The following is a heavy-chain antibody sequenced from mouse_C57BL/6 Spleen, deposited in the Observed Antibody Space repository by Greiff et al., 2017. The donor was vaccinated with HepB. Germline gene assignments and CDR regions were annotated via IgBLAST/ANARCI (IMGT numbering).Heavy chain of an antibody. J-gene: IGHJ4*01. V-gene: IGHV1-69*01. CDR3: ARDPHYYGSSYYAMDY. CDR1: GYTFTSYW. D-gene: IGHD1-1*01. Sequence: QVQLQQPGAELVMPGASVKLSCKASGYTFTSYWMHWVKQRPGQGLEWIGELDPSDSYTNYNQKFKGKSTLTVDKSSSTAYMQLSSLTSEDSAVYYGARDPHYYGSSYYAMDYWGQGTSVTVSS. CDR2: LDPSDSYT.